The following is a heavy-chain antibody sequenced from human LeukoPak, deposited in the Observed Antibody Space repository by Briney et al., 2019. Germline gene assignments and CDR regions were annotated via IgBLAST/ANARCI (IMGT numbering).Heavy chain of an antibody. V-gene: IGHV3-30*04. J-gene: IGHJ4*02. CDR1: GFTFSSYA. CDR2: ISYDGSNK. Sequence: GGSLRLSCAASGFTFSSYAMHWVRQAPGKGLEWVAVISYDGSNKYYADSVKGRFTISRDNSKNTLYLQMNSLRAEDTAVYYCARGRHNSGYYLYWGQGTLVTVSS. CDR3: ARGRHNSGYYLY. D-gene: IGHD3-22*01.